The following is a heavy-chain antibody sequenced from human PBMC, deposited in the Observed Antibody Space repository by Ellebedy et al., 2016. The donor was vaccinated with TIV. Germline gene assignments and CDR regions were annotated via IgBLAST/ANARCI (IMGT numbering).Heavy chain of an antibody. CDR2: INHSGST. J-gene: IGHJ5*02. D-gene: IGHD3-10*01. V-gene: IGHV4-34*01. CDR1: GGSFSGYY. Sequence: SETLSLTXAVYGGSFSGYYWSWIRQPPGKGLEWIGEINHSGSTYYNPSLKSRATISVDTSKNQFSLKLSSVTATDTAVYYCATAGDTYYYGSGSFNWFDPWGQGTLVTVSS. CDR3: ATAGDTYYYGSGSFNWFDP.